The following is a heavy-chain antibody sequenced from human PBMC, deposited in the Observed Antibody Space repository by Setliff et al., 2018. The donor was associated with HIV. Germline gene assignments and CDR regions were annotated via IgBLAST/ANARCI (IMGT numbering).Heavy chain of an antibody. J-gene: IGHJ6*04. Sequence: GGSLRLSCAASGFTFSNCGMHWVRQAPGKGLEWVAFIRYDGINKYYADSVKGRFTISRDNVKNSLYLQMNSLRAEDTAVYYCARDRRYYDYVWGKGTTVTVSS. CDR3: ARDRRYYDYV. CDR2: IRYDGINK. D-gene: IGHD3-16*01. V-gene: IGHV3-30*02. CDR1: GFTFSNCG.